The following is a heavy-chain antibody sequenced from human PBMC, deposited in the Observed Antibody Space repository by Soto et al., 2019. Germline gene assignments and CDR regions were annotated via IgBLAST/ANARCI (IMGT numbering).Heavy chain of an antibody. CDR3: ARRGSGSYYDY. J-gene: IGHJ4*02. Sequence: EVQLLESGGGLVQPGGSLRLSCAASGFTFSTYAMRWVRQAPGKGLEWVSAISGRGDSTYYADSVKGRFTISRDNSKNTLYLQMNSLRAEDTAAYYCARRGSGSYYDYWGQGTLVTVSS. CDR2: ISGRGDST. CDR1: GFTFSTYA. D-gene: IGHD1-26*01. V-gene: IGHV3-23*01.